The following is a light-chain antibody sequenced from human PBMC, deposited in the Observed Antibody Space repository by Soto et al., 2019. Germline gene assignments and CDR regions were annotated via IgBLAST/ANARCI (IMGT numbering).Light chain of an antibody. Sequence: EIVLTQSPDTLSLSPGERATLSCRASQSVSSSYLAWYQQKPGQAPRLLIYGASSRATGIPDRFSGSGSGTDFTLTISRLEPEDFAVYYCQQYGSSPFGGGTKVDIK. J-gene: IGKJ4*01. CDR3: QQYGSSP. V-gene: IGKV3-20*01. CDR1: QSVSSSY. CDR2: GAS.